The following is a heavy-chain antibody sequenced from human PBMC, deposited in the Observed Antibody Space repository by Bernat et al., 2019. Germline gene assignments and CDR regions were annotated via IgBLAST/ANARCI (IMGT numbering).Heavy chain of an antibody. V-gene: IGHV3-30*01. D-gene: IGHD3-3*01. CDR1: GFTFSSYA. CDR3: ARDGGRFENWFDP. J-gene: IGHJ5*02. Sequence: QVQLVESGGGVVQPGRSLRLSCAASGFTFSSYAMHWVRQAPGKGLEWVAVISYDGSNKYYADSVKGRFTISRDNSKNTLYLQMNSLRAEDTAVYYCARDGGRFENWFDPWGQGTLVTVSS. CDR2: ISYDGSNK.